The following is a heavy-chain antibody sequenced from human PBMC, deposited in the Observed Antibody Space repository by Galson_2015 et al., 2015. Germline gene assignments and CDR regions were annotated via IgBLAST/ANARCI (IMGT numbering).Heavy chain of an antibody. CDR2: IRAGGGGT. V-gene: IGHV3-23*01. CDR3: AKAILGCGTGNCYCFDN. D-gene: IGHD2-8*02. CDR1: GFIFGSYA. J-gene: IGHJ4*02. Sequence: SLRLSCAASGFIFGSYAMNWVRQAPGKGLEWVSGIRAGGGGTHYPDSVKGRFTISRDNSKNTLYLQINSLRAEDTAVYYCAKAILGCGTGNCYCFDNWGQGTLVTVSS.